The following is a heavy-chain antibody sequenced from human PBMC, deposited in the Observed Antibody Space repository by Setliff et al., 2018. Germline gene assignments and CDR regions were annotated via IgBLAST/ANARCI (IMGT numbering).Heavy chain of an antibody. CDR3: ARGRNVAARLFDS. V-gene: IGHV4-4*07. D-gene: IGHD6-6*01. J-gene: IGHJ4*02. CDR1: GASTTTYY. Sequence: PSETLSLTCAVSGASTTTYYWSWIRQPAGKGLEWIGHIYTSWSTVYNPSLQSRVTISVDTSNNQFSLELTSVTAADAAVYYCARGRNVAARLFDSWGQGTRVTVSS. CDR2: IYTSWST.